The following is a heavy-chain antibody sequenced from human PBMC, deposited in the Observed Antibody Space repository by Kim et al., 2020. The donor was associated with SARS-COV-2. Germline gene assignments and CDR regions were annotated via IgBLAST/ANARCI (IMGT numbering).Heavy chain of an antibody. Sequence: GGSLRLSCAGSGFTFGNYAMAWVRQAPGKGLEWVSGITGNGGTTYYADFVKGRFTISRDNSKNTLYLQMNSLRDDDSAVYYCAKRDYAEASDFYPLFDYWGQGTLVTVSS. CDR1: GFTFGNYA. J-gene: IGHJ4*02. V-gene: IGHV3-23*01. CDR3: AKRDYAEASDFYPLFDY. CDR2: ITGNGGTT. D-gene: IGHD3-16*01.